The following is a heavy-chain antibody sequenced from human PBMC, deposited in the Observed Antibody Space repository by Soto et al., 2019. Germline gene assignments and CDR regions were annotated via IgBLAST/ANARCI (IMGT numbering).Heavy chain of an antibody. D-gene: IGHD3-10*01. CDR2: IWYDGSNK. J-gene: IGHJ5*02. CDR3: ARGTYKVRGHLGWFDP. Sequence: GGSLRLSCAASGFSFSSYNMNWVPPAPGNGLDWLAVIWYDGSNKYYADSVRGRFTISRDNSKNTLYLQMNSLRAEDTAVYYCARGTYKVRGHLGWFDPWGQGTLVTVSS. V-gene: IGHV3-33*08. CDR1: GFSFSSYN.